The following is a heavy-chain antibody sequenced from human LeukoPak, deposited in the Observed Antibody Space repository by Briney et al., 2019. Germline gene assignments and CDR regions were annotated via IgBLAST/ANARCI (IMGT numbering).Heavy chain of an antibody. CDR3: AAGRPYSLLDY. D-gene: IGHD5-18*01. V-gene: IGHV1-2*02. J-gene: IGHJ4*02. CDR1: GYTFTGYY. Sequence: ASVKDSCKASGYTFTGYYMHWVRRAPGQGLEWMGWINPNSGGTNYAQKCQGRVTMTRDTTISTAYMELSRLRSDDTAVYYCAAGRPYSLLDYWGQGTLVTVSS. CDR2: INPNSGGT.